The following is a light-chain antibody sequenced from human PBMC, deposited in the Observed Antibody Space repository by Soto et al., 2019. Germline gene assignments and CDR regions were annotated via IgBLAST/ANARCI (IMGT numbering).Light chain of an antibody. J-gene: IGLJ1*01. CDR3: SSYTSSTTPYV. V-gene: IGLV2-14*03. CDR2: DVS. CDR1: SSDVGGYNF. Sequence: QSALTQPASMSGSPGQSITISCTGTSSDVGGYNFVSWFQHHPGNAPKLIIYDVSNRPSGVSNRFSGSKSGNTASLTISGLQAEDEADFYCSSYTSSTTPYVFGTGTKLTVL.